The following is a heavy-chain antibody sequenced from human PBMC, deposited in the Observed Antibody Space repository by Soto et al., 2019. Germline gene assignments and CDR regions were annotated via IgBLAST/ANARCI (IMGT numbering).Heavy chain of an antibody. CDR3: AKDGDSSSWYGYHYYGMDV. CDR1: GFTFSSYG. Sequence: QVQLVESGGGVVQPGRSLRLSCAASGFTFSSYGMHWVRQAPGKGLEWVAVISYDGSNKYYADSVKGRFTISRDNSKNSLYLRMNSLRAEDTAVYYCAKDGDSSSWYGYHYYGMDVWGQGTTVPVSS. J-gene: IGHJ6*02. V-gene: IGHV3-30*18. D-gene: IGHD6-13*01. CDR2: ISYDGSNK.